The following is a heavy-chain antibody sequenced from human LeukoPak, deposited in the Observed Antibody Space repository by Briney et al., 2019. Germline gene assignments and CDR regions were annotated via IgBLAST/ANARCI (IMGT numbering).Heavy chain of an antibody. D-gene: IGHD1-26*01. CDR2: IGTAGDT. CDR1: GFTLSSYA. V-gene: IGHV3-13*01. CDR3: ARQNAPHGNFDY. Sequence: GGSLRLSCAASGFTLSSYAMHWVRQPAGKGLEWVSAIGTAGDTFYPGSVKGRFTISRENAKKSLFLQMNSLRAEDTAVYYCARQNAPHGNFDYWGQGTLVTVSS. J-gene: IGHJ4*02.